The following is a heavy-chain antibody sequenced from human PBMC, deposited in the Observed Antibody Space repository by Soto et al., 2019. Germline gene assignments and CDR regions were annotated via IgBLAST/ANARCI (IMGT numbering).Heavy chain of an antibody. D-gene: IGHD3-22*01. CDR1: GFTVSSNS. Sequence: GGSLRLSCAASGFTVSSNSMSWVRQAPGKGLEWVSVIYSDGSTYYADSVKGRFTISRDNSKNTLYLQMNSLRAEDTAVYYCARVGYYDSTRDVWGQGTTVTVSS. CDR3: ARVGYYDSTRDV. J-gene: IGHJ6*02. V-gene: IGHV3-53*01. CDR2: IYSDGST.